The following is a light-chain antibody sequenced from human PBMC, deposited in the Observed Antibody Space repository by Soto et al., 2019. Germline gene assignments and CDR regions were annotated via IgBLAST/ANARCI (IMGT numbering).Light chain of an antibody. J-gene: IGLJ1*01. CDR1: SSDVGGYYY. CDR2: DVS. V-gene: IGLV2-11*01. CDR3: CSFAGSYTHYV. Sequence: QCALTQPRSVSGAPGQSVTISCTGSSSDVGGYYYVSWYQQHPGKAPRLMIYDVSKRPSGVPDRFSGSKSGNTASLTISGLQAEDEADYYCCSFAGSYTHYVFGTGTKVTVL.